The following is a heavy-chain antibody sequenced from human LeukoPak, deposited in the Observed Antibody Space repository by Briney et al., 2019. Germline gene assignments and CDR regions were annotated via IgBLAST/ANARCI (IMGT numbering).Heavy chain of an antibody. D-gene: IGHD4-17*01. V-gene: IGHV3-30-3*01. CDR3: ARASHEDTVTTLYFQH. Sequence: GGSLRLSCAASGFTFSSYAMHWVRQAPGKGLEWVAVISYDGSDKYYADSVKGRFTISRDNSKNTLYLQKNSLRAEDTAVYYCARASHEDTVTTLYFQHWGQGTLVTVSS. CDR1: GFTFSSYA. J-gene: IGHJ1*01. CDR2: ISYDGSDK.